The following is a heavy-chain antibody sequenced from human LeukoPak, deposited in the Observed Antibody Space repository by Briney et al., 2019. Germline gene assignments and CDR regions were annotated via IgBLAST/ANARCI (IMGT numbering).Heavy chain of an antibody. V-gene: IGHV3-53*01. Sequence: PGGSLRLSCAASGFTVSSNYMNWVRQAPGKGLEWVSVIYSGGSTYYADSVKGRFTISRDNSKNRVYLQMNSLRAEDAAVYFCAKAPVTSCRGAYCYPFDSWGQGTLVTVSS. CDR1: GFTVSSNY. D-gene: IGHD2-21*01. CDR2: IYSGGST. J-gene: IGHJ4*02. CDR3: AKAPVTSCRGAYCYPFDS.